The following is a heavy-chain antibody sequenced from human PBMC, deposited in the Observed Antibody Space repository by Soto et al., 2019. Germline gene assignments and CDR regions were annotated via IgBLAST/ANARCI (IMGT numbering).Heavy chain of an antibody. CDR3: ARGLAPTICGTVPTPNWFDP. CDR2: ANDRGSR. Sequence: PSETLSLTCGVYGGSFSGYLWSWLRQSPGKGLEWVAEANDRGSRNYNPVLRGGLTIPLDTSKNQFSLRLSSVTSADTAVYYCARGLAPTICGTVPTPNWFDPWGQGTQVTVSS. J-gene: IGHJ5*02. CDR1: GGSFSGYL. D-gene: IGHD3-3*01. V-gene: IGHV4-34*01.